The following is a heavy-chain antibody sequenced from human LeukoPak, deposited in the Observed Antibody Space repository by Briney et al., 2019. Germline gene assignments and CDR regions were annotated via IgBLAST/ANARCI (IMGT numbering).Heavy chain of an antibody. D-gene: IGHD3-22*01. V-gene: IGHV3-23*01. Sequence: GGSLRLSCAASGFTFSNYAMSWVRQAPGKGLEWVSATSDSGGSTYYADSVKGRFTISRDNSKNTLYLQMNSLRAEDTAVYYCAKDLYYDSSPPYYFDYWGQGTLVTVSS. CDR3: AKDLYYDSSPPYYFDY. CDR1: GFTFSNYA. CDR2: TSDSGGST. J-gene: IGHJ4*02.